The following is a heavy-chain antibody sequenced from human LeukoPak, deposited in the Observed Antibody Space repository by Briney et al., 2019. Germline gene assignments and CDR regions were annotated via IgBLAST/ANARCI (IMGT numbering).Heavy chain of an antibody. Sequence: ASVKVSRKASGYTFTNYYMHWLRQAPGQGLEWMGIISPGDGGATYAQNFQGRVTMTRDTSTSTVYMELSSLRSVDTAVYYCARVGDSSGWFFDYWGQGTLVTVSS. CDR3: ARVGDSSGWFFDY. J-gene: IGHJ4*02. CDR1: GYTFTNYY. D-gene: IGHD6-19*01. V-gene: IGHV1-46*01. CDR2: ISPGDGGA.